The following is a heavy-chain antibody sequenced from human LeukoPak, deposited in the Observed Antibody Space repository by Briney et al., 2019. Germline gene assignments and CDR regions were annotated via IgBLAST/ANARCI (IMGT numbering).Heavy chain of an antibody. CDR2: IRSDGGST. D-gene: IGHD3-3*01. CDR3: ARRGRIFGVVIIGYFDY. J-gene: IGHJ4*02. Sequence: GGSLRLSCSASGFTFSSYVMQWVRQAPGKGLEYVSAIRSDGGSTYYADSMKGRFTISRDNAKNSLYLQMNSLRAEDTAVYYCARRGRIFGVVIIGYFDYWGQGTLVTVSS. V-gene: IGHV3-64*04. CDR1: GFTFSSYV.